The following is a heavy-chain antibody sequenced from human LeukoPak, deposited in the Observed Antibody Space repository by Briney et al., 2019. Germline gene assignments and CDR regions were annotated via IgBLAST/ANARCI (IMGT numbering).Heavy chain of an antibody. Sequence: PSETLSLTCTVSGGSISSYYWSWIRQPPGKGLEWIGYIYYSGSTNYNPSLKSRVTISVDTSKNQFSLKLSSVTAAATAVYYCARERAAAERFDYWGQGTLVTVSS. CDR2: IYYSGST. CDR1: GGSISSYY. CDR3: ARERAAAERFDY. D-gene: IGHD6-13*01. V-gene: IGHV4-59*01. J-gene: IGHJ4*02.